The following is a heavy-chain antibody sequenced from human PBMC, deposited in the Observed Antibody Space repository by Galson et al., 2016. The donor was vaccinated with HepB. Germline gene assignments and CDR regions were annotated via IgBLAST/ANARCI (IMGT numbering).Heavy chain of an antibody. V-gene: IGHV3-23*01. J-gene: IGHJ3*01. CDR3: VGSGPAARGAFDL. D-gene: IGHD6-13*01. Sequence: SLRLSCAASAFSFSSFAMTWVRQAPGKGLEWVSTISGGAVDTYYADSVKGRFTISRDNFENMLYLQMSSLRTEDTAVFYCVGSGPAARGAFDLWGPGTLVTVSS. CDR2: ISGGAVDT. CDR1: AFSFSSFA.